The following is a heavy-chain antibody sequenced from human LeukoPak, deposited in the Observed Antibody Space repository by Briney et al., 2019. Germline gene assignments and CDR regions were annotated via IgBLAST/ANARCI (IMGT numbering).Heavy chain of an antibody. CDR1: GGTFSSYA. CDR2: IIPIFGTA. CDR3: AKIAYDTGGEIDY. Sequence: SVKVSCKASGGTFSSYAISWVRQAPGQGLEWMGGIIPIFGTANYAQKFQGRVTITADESTSTAYMELSSLRSEDTAVYYCAKIAYDTGGEIDYWGQGTLVTVSS. J-gene: IGHJ4*02. D-gene: IGHD3-22*01. V-gene: IGHV1-69*13.